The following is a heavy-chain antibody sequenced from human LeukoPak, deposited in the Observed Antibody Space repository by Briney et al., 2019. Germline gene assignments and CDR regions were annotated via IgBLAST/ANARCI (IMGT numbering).Heavy chain of an antibody. V-gene: IGHV3-7*05. D-gene: IGHD3-9*01. CDR1: GFTFTTYA. CDR2: IKQDGSEK. Sequence: PGGSLRLSCAVSGFTFTTYAMTWVRQAPGKGLEWVANIKQDGSEKYYEDSVKGRFTISRDNSKDTLSLQMNSLRPEDTAVYYCAKVVDYDILTGYYLGNGLDVWGQGTTVTVSS. CDR3: AKVVDYDILTGYYLGNGLDV. J-gene: IGHJ6*02.